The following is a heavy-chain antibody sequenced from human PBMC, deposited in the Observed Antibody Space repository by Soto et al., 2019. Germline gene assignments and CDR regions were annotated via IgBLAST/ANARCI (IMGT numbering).Heavy chain of an antibody. J-gene: IGHJ5*02. CDR1: GFTFDDYA. Sequence: EVQLVESGGGLAQPGRSLRLSCAASGFTFDDYAMHWVRQVPGKGLEWISGISWDSGTLGYADSVKGRFIISRDDAKKALFLQMNSLRGEDTALYYCAQGRYPPMASPLDQWGQGTLVTVSS. CDR2: ISWDSGTL. D-gene: IGHD2-2*01. CDR3: AQGRYPPMASPLDQ. V-gene: IGHV3-9*01.